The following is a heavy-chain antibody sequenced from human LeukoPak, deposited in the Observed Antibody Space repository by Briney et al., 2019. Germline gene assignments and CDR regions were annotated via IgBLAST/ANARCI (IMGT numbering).Heavy chain of an antibody. CDR1: GFTFSSYS. CDR3: AREGYYGSGSQGSFDY. CDR2: ISSSSSTI. V-gene: IGHV3-48*01. D-gene: IGHD3-10*01. J-gene: IGHJ4*02. Sequence: PGGSLRLPCAASGFTFSSYSMNWVRQAPGKGLEWVSYISSSSSTIYYADSVKGRFTISRDNAKNSLYLQMNSLRAEDTAVYYCAREGYYGSGSQGSFDYWGQGTLVTVSS.